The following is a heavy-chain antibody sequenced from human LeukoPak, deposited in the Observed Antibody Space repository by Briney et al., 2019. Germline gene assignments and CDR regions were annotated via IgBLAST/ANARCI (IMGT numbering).Heavy chain of an antibody. CDR3: ARSNGMDV. D-gene: IGHD2/OR15-2a*01. CDR2: VNRDGSET. CDR1: GFTLSNHW. J-gene: IGHJ6*02. Sequence: GSLRLSCAASGFTLSNHWMTWVRQVPGRGPEWVANVNRDGSETYYLDSMKGRFTISKDNAKNSLYLQMNSLRAEDTALYHCARSNGMDVWGQGTTVIVSS. V-gene: IGHV3-7*03.